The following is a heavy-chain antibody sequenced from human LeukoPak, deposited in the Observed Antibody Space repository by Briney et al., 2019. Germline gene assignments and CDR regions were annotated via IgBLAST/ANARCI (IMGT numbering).Heavy chain of an antibody. CDR2: INPNSGGT. D-gene: IGHD1-26*01. CDR1: GYTFTSYD. CDR3: ARAPGIA. J-gene: IGHJ5*02. V-gene: IGHV1-2*02. Sequence: ASVKVSCKASGYTFTSYDINWVRQATGQGLEWMGWINPNSGGTNYAQKFQGRVTMTRDTSISTAYMELSRLRSDDTAVYYCARAPGIAWGQGTLVTVSS.